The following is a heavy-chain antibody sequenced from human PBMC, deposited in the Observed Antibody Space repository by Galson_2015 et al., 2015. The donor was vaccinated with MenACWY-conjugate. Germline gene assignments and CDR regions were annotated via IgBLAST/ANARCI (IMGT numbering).Heavy chain of an antibody. V-gene: IGHV3-7*03. Sequence: SLRLSCAASGFTFSNYWMTWVRQAPGKGLEWVANINQDGSVKNYVDSVKGRFTISRDNAENSLRLQMDSLRAEDTAVYYCARDPPHYYDNNYDMDVWGQGTTVTVS. CDR3: ARDPPHYYDNNYDMDV. J-gene: IGHJ6*02. CDR1: GFTFSNYW. D-gene: IGHD3-22*01. CDR2: INQDGSVK.